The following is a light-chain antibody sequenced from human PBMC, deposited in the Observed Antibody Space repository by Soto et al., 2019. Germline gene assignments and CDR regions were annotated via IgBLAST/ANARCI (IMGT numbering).Light chain of an antibody. CDR3: GSWDSSLSAYV. Sequence: QSAMTQPPSVSAAPGQKVTISCSGSSSNIGGNSVSWYQQLPGTAPKLLIYDDNKRPSGIPDRFSGSKSGTSATLGITGFQTGDEADYYCGSWDSSLSAYVFGTGTKAHRP. CDR2: DDN. V-gene: IGLV1-51*01. J-gene: IGLJ1*01. CDR1: SSNIGGNS.